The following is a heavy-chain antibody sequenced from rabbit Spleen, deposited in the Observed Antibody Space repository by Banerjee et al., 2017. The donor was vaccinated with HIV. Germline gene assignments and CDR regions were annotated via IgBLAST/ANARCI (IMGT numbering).Heavy chain of an antibody. CDR3: ARDAAGREDFNL. V-gene: IGHV1S45*01. CDR2: IDVVKRGST. J-gene: IGHJ4*01. Sequence: QEPLEESGGDLVKPGTSLTLTCTASGLDFIVDYWICWVRQAPGKGLEWIACIDVVKRGSTYYANWAKGRFTISKTSSTTVTLQMTSLTAADTATYFCARDAAGREDFNLWGPGTLVTVS. CDR1: GLDFIVDYW. D-gene: IGHD4-2*01.